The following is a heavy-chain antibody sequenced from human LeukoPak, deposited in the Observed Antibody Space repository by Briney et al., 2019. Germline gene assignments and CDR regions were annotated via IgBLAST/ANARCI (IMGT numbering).Heavy chain of an antibody. J-gene: IGHJ4*02. CDR1: GFTFSSYA. CDR3: ARSPEWYRGYYFDY. Sequence: SGGSLRLSCAASGFTFSSYAMDWVRQAPGKGLEWVAVISYDGSNKYYADSVKGRLTNSRDNSKNTLSLQMSTLRAEDTAVYYCARSPEWYRGYYFDYWGQGTLVTVSS. D-gene: IGHD3-3*01. V-gene: IGHV3-30*04. CDR2: ISYDGSNK.